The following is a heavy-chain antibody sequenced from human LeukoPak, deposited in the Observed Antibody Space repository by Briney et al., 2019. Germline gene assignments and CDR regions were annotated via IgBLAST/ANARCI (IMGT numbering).Heavy chain of an antibody. V-gene: IGHV3-21*01. D-gene: IGHD4-11*01. CDR2: ISSSSSYI. Sequence: PGGSLRLSCAACGFTFSSYSMNWVRQAPGKGLEWVSSISSSSSYIYYADSVKGRFTISRDNAKNSLYLQMNSLRAEDTAVYYCARDSTDYPGYFDYWGQGTLVTVSS. CDR3: ARDSTDYPGYFDY. CDR1: GFTFSSYS. J-gene: IGHJ4*02.